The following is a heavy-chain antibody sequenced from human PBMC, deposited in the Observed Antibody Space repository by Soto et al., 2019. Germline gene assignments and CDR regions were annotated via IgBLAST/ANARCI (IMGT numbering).Heavy chain of an antibody. D-gene: IGHD3-16*01. V-gene: IGHV1-69*12. CDR1: GGTFSSYA. J-gene: IGHJ2*01. Sequence: QVQLVQSGAEVKKPGSSVKVSCKASGGTFSSYAISWVRQAPGQGLEWMGGIIPIFGTANYAQKFQGRVTITADESTSTAYMELSSLRSEDTAVYYCANLRGGRWLQSYWYFDLWGRGTLVTVSS. CDR3: ANLRGGRWLQSYWYFDL. CDR2: IIPIFGTA.